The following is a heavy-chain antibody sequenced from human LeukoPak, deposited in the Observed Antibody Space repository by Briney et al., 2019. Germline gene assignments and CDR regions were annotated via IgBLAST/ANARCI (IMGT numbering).Heavy chain of an antibody. CDR2: INPSGGST. V-gene: IGHV1-46*01. CDR1: GYTFTSYY. J-gene: IGHJ4*02. Sequence: GASVKVSCKASGYTFTSYYMRWVRQAPGQGLEWMGIINPSGGSTSYAQKFQGRVTMTRDTSTSTVYMELSSLRSEDTAVYYCARDARTSYDSSGYYFDYWGQGTLVTVSS. CDR3: ARDARTSYDSSGYYFDY. D-gene: IGHD3-22*01.